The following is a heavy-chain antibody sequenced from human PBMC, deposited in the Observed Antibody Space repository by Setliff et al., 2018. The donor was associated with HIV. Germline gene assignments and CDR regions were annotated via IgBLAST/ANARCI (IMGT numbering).Heavy chain of an antibody. J-gene: IGHJ4*02. CDR3: ARGANYYDSSGYYEY. CDR2: IYNSGRT. D-gene: IGHD3-22*01. Sequence: WVRQLPGKGLEWIGNIYNSGRTYYNPSLKSRVTISVDTSEDQFSLKLSSVTAADTAVYYCARGANYYDSSGYYEYWGQGTLVTVSS. V-gene: IGHV4-31*02.